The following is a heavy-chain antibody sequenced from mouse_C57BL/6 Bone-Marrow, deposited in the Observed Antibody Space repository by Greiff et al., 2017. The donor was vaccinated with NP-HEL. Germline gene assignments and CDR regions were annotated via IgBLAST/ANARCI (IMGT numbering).Heavy chain of an antibody. CDR3: ARDDYVSFAY. Sequence: DVQLVESEGGLVQPGSSMKLSCTASGFTFSDYYMAWVRQVPEKGLEWVANINYDGSSTYYLDSLKSRFIISRDNAKNILYLQMSSLKSEDTATYYCARDDYVSFAYWGQGTLVTVSA. D-gene: IGHD2-4*01. V-gene: IGHV5-16*01. J-gene: IGHJ3*01. CDR2: INYDGSST. CDR1: GFTFSDYY.